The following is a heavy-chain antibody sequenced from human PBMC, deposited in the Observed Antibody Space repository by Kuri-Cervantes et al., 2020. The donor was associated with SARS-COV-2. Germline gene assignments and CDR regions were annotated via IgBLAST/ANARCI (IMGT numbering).Heavy chain of an antibody. Sequence: ESLKISCAVSGYSISSGYYWGWIRQPPGKGLEWIGSIYHSGSTYYNPSLKSRVTISVDTSKNQLSLKLSAVTAADTAVYYCARAYGDYEVTDYWGQGTLVTVSS. CDR1: GYSISSGYY. CDR3: ARAYGDYEVTDY. V-gene: IGHV4-38-2*01. J-gene: IGHJ4*02. D-gene: IGHD4-17*01. CDR2: IYHSGST.